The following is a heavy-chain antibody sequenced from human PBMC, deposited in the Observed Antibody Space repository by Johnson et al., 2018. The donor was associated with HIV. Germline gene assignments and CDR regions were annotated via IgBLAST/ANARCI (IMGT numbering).Heavy chain of an antibody. D-gene: IGHD2-15*01. V-gene: IGHV3-30-3*01. J-gene: IGHJ3*02. CDR3: ARERYGSQAIDGFDI. Sequence: QVQLVESGGGLVKPGGSLRLSCAASGFAFSRYAMHWVRQAPGKGLEWVAVISYHGSNQYYADSVKGRFTISRDNSKNTLYLQMNSLIAEDTAVYYCARERYGSQAIDGFDIWGQGTMVTVSS. CDR2: ISYHGSNQ. CDR1: GFAFSRYA.